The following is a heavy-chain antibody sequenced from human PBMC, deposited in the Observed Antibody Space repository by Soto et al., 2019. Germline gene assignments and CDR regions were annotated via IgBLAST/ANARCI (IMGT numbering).Heavy chain of an antibody. J-gene: IGHJ5*02. CDR3: ARLHCNSPNCVPLDP. Sequence: QLQLQESGPGLVKPSETLSLTCSVSGGSISSVSYYWGWIRQPPGKGLEWIGSIYYSGSAYYSPSLKSRVPMSVDTSQNQLSLELRSVTAADTAVYYCARLHCNSPNCVPLDPWGQGTLVTVSS. CDR1: GGSISSVSYY. V-gene: IGHV4-39*01. CDR2: IYYSGSA. D-gene: IGHD2-2*01.